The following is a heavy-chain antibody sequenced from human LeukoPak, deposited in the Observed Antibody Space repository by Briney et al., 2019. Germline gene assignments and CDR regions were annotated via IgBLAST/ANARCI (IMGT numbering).Heavy chain of an antibody. V-gene: IGHV5-51*01. CDR3: ARRGYYYGSGSYIHFDY. J-gene: IGHJ4*02. CDR2: IYPGDSDT. D-gene: IGHD3-10*01. CDR1: GYSFTSCW. Sequence: GESLKISCKGSGYSFTSCWIGWVRQMPGKGLEWMGIIYPGDSDTRYSPSFQGQVTISADKSISTAYLQWSSLKASDTAMYYCARRGYYYGSGSYIHFDYWGQGTLVTVSS.